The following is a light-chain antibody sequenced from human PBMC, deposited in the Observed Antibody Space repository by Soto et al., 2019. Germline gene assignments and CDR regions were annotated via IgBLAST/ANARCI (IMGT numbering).Light chain of an antibody. CDR3: ALYMGSGISV. V-gene: IGLV8-61*01. Sequence: QAVVTQEPSFSVSPGGTVTLTCGLNSGSVSTNYYPSWYQQTPGQPPRTLMYGTNIRSSGVPDRFSGSILGNKAALIITVDQADDECTYYCALYMGSGISVFGGGTKLTVL. CDR2: GTN. J-gene: IGLJ2*01. CDR1: SGSVSTNYY.